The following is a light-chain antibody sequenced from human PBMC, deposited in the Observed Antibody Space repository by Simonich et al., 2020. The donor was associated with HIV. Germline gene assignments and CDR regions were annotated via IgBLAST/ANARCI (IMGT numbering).Light chain of an antibody. CDR2: EDS. Sequence: SYELTQPPSVSVSQGKTARITCPGDALQNKSASWFQQRSGQAPVLVLYEDSKRPSGIPERFSGSSSGTMATLTIRGAQVEDEADYYCCSYAGSYTLIFGGGTKLTVL. V-gene: IGLV3-10*01. J-gene: IGLJ2*01. CDR1: ALQNKS. CDR3: CSYAGSYTLI.